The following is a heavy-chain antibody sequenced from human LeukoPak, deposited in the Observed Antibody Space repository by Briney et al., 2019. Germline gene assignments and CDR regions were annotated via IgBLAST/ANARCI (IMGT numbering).Heavy chain of an antibody. V-gene: IGHV3-23*01. Sequence: PGGSLRLSCAASGLTFSSYAMHWVRQAPGKGLEWVSGISDSGVNTYYADSVKGRFTISRDNSKNTLYLQMDSLRAEDTAVYYCAKEHCSSDPCYVDYWGQGSLVTVSS. D-gene: IGHD2-2*01. J-gene: IGHJ4*02. CDR1: GLTFSSYA. CDR3: AKEHCSSDPCYVDY. CDR2: ISDSGVNT.